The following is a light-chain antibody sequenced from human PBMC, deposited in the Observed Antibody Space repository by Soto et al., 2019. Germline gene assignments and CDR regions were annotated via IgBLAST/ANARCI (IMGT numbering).Light chain of an antibody. CDR1: QSITIW. J-gene: IGKJ2*01. Sequence: DIQMTQSPSTLSASVGDRVTITCRASQSITIWLAWYQQKPGKAPKLLIYDASSLESGVPSRFSGSGYGTEFTLTINSLQPDDVATYYCQHYDHYSPNTFGQGTKLEI. CDR2: DAS. CDR3: QHYDHYSPNT. V-gene: IGKV1-5*01.